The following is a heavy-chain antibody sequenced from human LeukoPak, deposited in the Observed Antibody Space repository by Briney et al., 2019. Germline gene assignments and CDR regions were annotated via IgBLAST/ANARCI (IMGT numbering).Heavy chain of an antibody. J-gene: IGHJ4*02. D-gene: IGHD6-13*01. CDR2: IKQDGSQK. V-gene: IGHV3-7*01. CDR1: GFTFSSYW. CDR3: ETYSSNFFN. Sequence: LGGSLLLSCAASGFTFSSYWMSWMRQAPGKGLEWVANIKQDGSQKYYVDSVRGRFTISRDNAKDSLYLQMNSLRAEDTAVYYCETYSSNFFNWGQGTLVTVSS.